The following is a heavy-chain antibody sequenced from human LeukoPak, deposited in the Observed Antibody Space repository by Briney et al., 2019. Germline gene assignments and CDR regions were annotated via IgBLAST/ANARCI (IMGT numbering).Heavy chain of an antibody. Sequence: PSETLSLTCTVSRGSISSGSYYWSWIRQPAGKGLEWIGRIYTSGSTNYNPSLKSRVTISVDTSKNQFSLKLSSVTAADTAVYYCARGAAAGDYWGQGTLVTVSS. CDR3: ARGAAAGDY. J-gene: IGHJ4*02. D-gene: IGHD6-13*01. CDR2: IYTSGST. CDR1: RGSISSGSYY. V-gene: IGHV4-61*02.